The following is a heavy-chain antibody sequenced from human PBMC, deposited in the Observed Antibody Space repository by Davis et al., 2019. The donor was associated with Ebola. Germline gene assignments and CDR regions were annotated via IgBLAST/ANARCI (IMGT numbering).Heavy chain of an antibody. CDR2: IYSGGNT. CDR3: ARGPWDLRHFDY. D-gene: IGHD1-26*01. CDR1: GFTVSSNY. Sequence: PGGSLRLSCAASGFTVSSNYMSWVRQAPGKGLEWVSVIYSGGNTYYADSVKGRFTISRDNSKNTLYLQMNSLRAEDTAVYYCARGPWDLRHFDYWGQGTLVTVSS. J-gene: IGHJ4*02. V-gene: IGHV3-66*01.